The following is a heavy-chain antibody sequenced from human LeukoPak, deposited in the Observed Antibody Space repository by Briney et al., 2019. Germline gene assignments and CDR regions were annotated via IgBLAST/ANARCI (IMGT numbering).Heavy chain of an antibody. CDR2: IRYDGSNK. V-gene: IGHV3-30*02. D-gene: IGHD2-2*01. J-gene: IGHJ6*03. Sequence: GGSLRLSCAASGFTFGSYGMHWVRQAPGKGLEWVSFIRYDGSNKYYADSVKGRFTISRDNSKNTLYLQMNSLRAEDTAVYYCARVRRYCSSTSCYYMDVWGKGTTVTISS. CDR3: ARVRRYCSSTSCYYMDV. CDR1: GFTFGSYG.